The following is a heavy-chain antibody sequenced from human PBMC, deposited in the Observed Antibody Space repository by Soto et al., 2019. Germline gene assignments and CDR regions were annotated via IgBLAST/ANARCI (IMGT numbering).Heavy chain of an antibody. V-gene: IGHV1-69*12. CDR1: GGTFSNYP. CDR3: ARGNHRWLQLWYFDL. Sequence: QVQLVQSGAEVKKPGSSVKVSCKASGGTFSNYPISWVRQAPGQGLEWMGGIIAIFGTVNYAQKLQGRVTITADESTSTAYMELSSLRSEDTAVYYCARGNHRWLQLWYFDLWGRGTLVTVSS. D-gene: IGHD5-12*01. J-gene: IGHJ2*01. CDR2: IIAIFGTV.